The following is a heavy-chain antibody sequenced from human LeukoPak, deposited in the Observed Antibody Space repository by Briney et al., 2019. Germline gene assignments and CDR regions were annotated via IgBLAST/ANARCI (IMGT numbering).Heavy chain of an antibody. CDR3: ARDGSGYDYYYYYYMDV. D-gene: IGHD5-12*01. CDR1: GYTFTGYY. J-gene: IGHJ6*03. V-gene: IGHV1-2*02. Sequence: ASVKVSCKASGYTFTGYYMHWVRQAPGQGLEWMGWINPNSGGTNYAQKFQGRVTMTRDTSISTAYMELSRLRSDDTAVYYCARDGSGYDYYYYYYMDVWGKGTTVTVSS. CDR2: INPNSGGT.